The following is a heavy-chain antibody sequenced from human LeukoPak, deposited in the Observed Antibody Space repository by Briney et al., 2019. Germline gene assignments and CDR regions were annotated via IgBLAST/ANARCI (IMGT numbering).Heavy chain of an antibody. CDR2: IYPGDSDT. V-gene: IGHV5-51*01. Sequence: PRESLQLSCQWSRYNFTSYWIGWARQRPGKGLEWMGIIYPGDSDTRYSPSFQGQVTISADKSISTAYLQWSSRKASDTATYYCARHAPAGSGGYYYYMDVWGKGTPVTVSS. J-gene: IGHJ6*03. D-gene: IGHD3-10*01. CDR1: RYNFTSYW. CDR3: ARHAPAGSGGYYYYMDV.